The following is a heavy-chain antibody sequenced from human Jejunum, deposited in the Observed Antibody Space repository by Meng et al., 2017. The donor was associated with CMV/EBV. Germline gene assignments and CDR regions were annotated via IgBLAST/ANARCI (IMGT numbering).Heavy chain of an antibody. V-gene: IGHV3-23*01. CDR1: GFTFSTYA. D-gene: IGHD5-12*01. J-gene: IGHJ4*02. CDR3: AKNYADIVIPAIDY. CDR2: ISTGGGAI. Sequence: SGFTFSTYALSWVRQAPGKGLEWISGISTGGGAIYYAKSVEGRFTVSRDNSKDTLYLQMNSLRAEDTAVYYCAKNYADIVIPAIDYWGQGTLVTVSS.